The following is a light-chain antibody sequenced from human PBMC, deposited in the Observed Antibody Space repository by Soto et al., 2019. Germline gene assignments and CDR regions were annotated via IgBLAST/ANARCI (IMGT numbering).Light chain of an antibody. V-gene: IGLV2-14*03. CDR1: SSDVGGYNY. Sequence: QSVLTQPASVSGSPGQSMTIFCTGTSSDVGGYNYVSWYQQHPGSAPKLMIYDVSSRPSGVSNRFSGSKSGNTASLTISGLQAEDEADYYCSSYTSSFKLAVFGSGTKVTVL. J-gene: IGLJ1*01. CDR3: SSYTSSFKLAV. CDR2: DVS.